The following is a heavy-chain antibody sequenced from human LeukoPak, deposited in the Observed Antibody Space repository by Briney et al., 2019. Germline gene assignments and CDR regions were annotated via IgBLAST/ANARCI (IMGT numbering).Heavy chain of an antibody. V-gene: IGHV3-23*01. CDR3: AKRLVAIGGYYFDY. D-gene: IGHD3-16*01. CDR2: VTGSVDRT. CDR1: GFTFRSYD. J-gene: IGHJ4*02. Sequence: GGSLRLSCAASGFTFRSYDMSWVRQAPGKGLEWVSDVTGSVDRTSYADSVKGRFTISRDNSKNTLYLQMNSLRAEDTAVYYCAKRLVAIGGYYFDYWGQGTLVTVSS.